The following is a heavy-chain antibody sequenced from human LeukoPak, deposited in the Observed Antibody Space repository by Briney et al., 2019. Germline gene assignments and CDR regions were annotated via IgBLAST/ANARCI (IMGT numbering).Heavy chain of an antibody. D-gene: IGHD6-13*01. CDR2: ISGSGGST. CDR3: AKDRFSSSWYQIDY. CDR1: GFIFSSYA. V-gene: IGHV3-23*01. J-gene: IGHJ4*02. Sequence: GGSLRLSCAASGFIFSSYAMSWVRQAPGKGLEWVSAISGSGGSTYYADSVEGRFTISRDNAKNSLYLQMNSLRAEDTAVYYCAKDRFSSSWYQIDYWGQGTRVTVSS.